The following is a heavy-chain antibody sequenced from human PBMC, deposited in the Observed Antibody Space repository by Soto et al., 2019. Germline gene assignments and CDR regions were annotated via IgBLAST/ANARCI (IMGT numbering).Heavy chain of an antibody. J-gene: IGHJ5*02. V-gene: IGHV4-34*01. D-gene: IGHD6-13*01. CDR2: INHSGST. CDR3: ARDSSSWYNWFDP. CDR1: GGSFSGYY. Sequence: SETLSLTCAVYGGSFSGYYWSWIRQPPGKGLEWIGEINHSGSTNYNPSLKSRVTISVDTSKNQFSLKLSSVTAADTAVYYCARDSSSWYNWFDPWGQGTLVTVSS.